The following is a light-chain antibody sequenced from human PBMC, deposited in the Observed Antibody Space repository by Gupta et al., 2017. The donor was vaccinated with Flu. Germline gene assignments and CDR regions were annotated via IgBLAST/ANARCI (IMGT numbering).Light chain of an antibody. J-gene: IGLJ2*01. CDR1: SSDIGGYNS. CDR2: EVS. CDR3: SSSKNTNTLGL. V-gene: IGLV2-14*01. Sequence: ITISCTGTSSDIGGYNSVSWYQQYPGKAPKLLIWEVSNRPSGVSARFSGSKSGNTASLTISGLQAEDEADDYCSSSKNTNTLGLFGGGTQLTVL.